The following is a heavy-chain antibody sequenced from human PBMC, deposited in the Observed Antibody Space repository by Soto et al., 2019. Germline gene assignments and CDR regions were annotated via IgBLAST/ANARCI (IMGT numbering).Heavy chain of an antibody. Sequence: GSLRLSCAASGFTFSSYAMSWVRQAPGKGLEWVSAISGSGGSTYYADSVKGRFTISRDNSKNTLYLQMNSLRAEDTAVYYCAKDVGYVDYYYGMDVWGQGTTVTVSS. CDR3: AKDVGYVDYYYGMDV. D-gene: IGHD5-12*01. V-gene: IGHV3-23*01. J-gene: IGHJ6*02. CDR2: ISGSGGST. CDR1: GFTFSSYA.